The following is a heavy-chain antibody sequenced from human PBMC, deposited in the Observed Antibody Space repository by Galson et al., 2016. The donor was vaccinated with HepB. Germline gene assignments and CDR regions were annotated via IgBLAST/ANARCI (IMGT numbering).Heavy chain of an antibody. D-gene: IGHD1-1*01. CDR3: ARPVNRVGTGY. CDR2: INPNNGDT. CDR1: GYTFTPYD. J-gene: IGHJ4*02. Sequence: CKASGYTFTPYDIYWVRQAPGQGLEWMGWINPNNGDTMYAQNFRGRVTMTRDTSISTAYMELDSLTSDDTAVYYCARPVNRVGTGYWGQGTLVTVSS. V-gene: IGHV1-2*02.